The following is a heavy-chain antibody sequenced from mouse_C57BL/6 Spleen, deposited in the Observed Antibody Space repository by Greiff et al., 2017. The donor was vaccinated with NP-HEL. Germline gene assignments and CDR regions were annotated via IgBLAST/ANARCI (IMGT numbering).Heavy chain of an antibody. Sequence: GYSFTDYNMNWVKQSNGKSLEWIGVITPNYGTTSYNQKFKGKATLTVDQSSSTAYMQLNSLTSEDSAVYYSARSEGLLRYGYFDVWGTGTTVTVSS. CDR1: GYSFTDYN. CDR3: ARSEGLLRYGYFDV. D-gene: IGHD1-1*01. J-gene: IGHJ1*03. CDR2: ITPNYGTT. V-gene: IGHV1-39*01.